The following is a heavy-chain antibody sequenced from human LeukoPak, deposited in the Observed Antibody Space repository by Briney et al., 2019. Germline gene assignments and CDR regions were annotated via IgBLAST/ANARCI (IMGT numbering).Heavy chain of an antibody. CDR1: GFTFSSYG. CDR2: ISPSGDIT. CDR3: AKDRAWLQFWS. D-gene: IGHD5-18*01. Sequence: GGSLRLSCAASGFTFSSYGMNWVRQAPGKGLEWVSGISPSGDITYYADSVKGRFTISRDNSKNTVYLQVNSLRAEDTAVFYCAKDRAWLQFWSWGQGTLVTASS. J-gene: IGHJ4*02. V-gene: IGHV3-23*01.